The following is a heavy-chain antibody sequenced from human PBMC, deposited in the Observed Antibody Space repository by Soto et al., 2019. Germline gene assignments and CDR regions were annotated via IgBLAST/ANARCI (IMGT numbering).Heavy chain of an antibody. CDR3: ARGIDDNASFGMDV. J-gene: IGHJ6*02. CDR2: IKEDGSDK. V-gene: IGHV3-7*01. D-gene: IGHD1-1*01. CDR1: RFTFSSYW. Sequence: DVRLVESGGGLVQPGGSLRLSCAAPRFTFSSYWMSWVRQAPGRGLEWVANIKEDGSDKYYADSVKGRFTISRDNAKKSLYVQMNSLRVEDTAVYYCARGIDDNASFGMDVWGQGTTVTVSS.